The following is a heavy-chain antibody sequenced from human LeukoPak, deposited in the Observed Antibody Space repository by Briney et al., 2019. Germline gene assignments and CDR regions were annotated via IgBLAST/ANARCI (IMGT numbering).Heavy chain of an antibody. CDR3: ARDPYGDAY. J-gene: IGHJ4*02. CDR2: ISGSSSYI. CDR1: GFTFGSYS. V-gene: IGHV3-21*01. Sequence: GGSLRLSCAASGFTFGSYSMHWVRQAPGKGLEWVSSISGSSSYIYYADSVKGRFIISRDNAKNSLYLQMNSLRAEDTAVYYCARDPYGDAYWGQGTLVTVSS. D-gene: IGHD4-17*01.